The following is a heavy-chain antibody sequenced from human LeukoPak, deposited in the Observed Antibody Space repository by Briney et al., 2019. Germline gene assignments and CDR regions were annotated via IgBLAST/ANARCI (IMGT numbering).Heavy chain of an antibody. Sequence: SETLSLTCTVSGGSITNYYWNWIRQPPGKGLEWIGYIYYSGSTNYNPSLKSRVTISVDTSKNQFSLRLTSVSAADTAVYYCARTVDTAMVFDYWGQGTLVTVSS. CDR3: ARTVDTAMVFDY. CDR1: GGSITNYY. J-gene: IGHJ4*02. V-gene: IGHV4-59*01. D-gene: IGHD5-18*01. CDR2: IYYSGST.